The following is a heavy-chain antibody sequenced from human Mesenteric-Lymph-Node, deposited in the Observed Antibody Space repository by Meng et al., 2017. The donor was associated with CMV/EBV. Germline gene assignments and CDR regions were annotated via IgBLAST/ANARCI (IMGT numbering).Heavy chain of an antibody. CDR1: VSVNSGSYC. CDR2: IYHNGNT. Sequence: VSVNSGSYCWTWIRHPPGKGLEWIGNIYHNGNTNYSPSLKSRATISKDTYRNQFSLKLNSVTTADTAMYFCARRYYGSGSYYNVFDSWGQGTLVTVSS. CDR3: ARRYYGSGSYYNVFDS. J-gene: IGHJ4*02. V-gene: IGHV4-61*01. D-gene: IGHD3-10*01.